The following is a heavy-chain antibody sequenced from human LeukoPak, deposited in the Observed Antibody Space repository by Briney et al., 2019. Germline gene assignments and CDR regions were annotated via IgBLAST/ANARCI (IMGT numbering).Heavy chain of an antibody. J-gene: IGHJ4*02. CDR3: ARDSRIVGAAPSDY. V-gene: IGHV3-21*01. D-gene: IGHD1-26*01. CDR2: ISSSSSYI. Sequence: GGSLRLSCAASGFTFSSYSMNWVRQAPGKGLEWVSSISSSSSYIYYADPVKGRFTISRDNAKNSLYLQMNSLRAEDTAVYYCARDSRIVGAAPSDYWGQGTLVTVSS. CDR1: GFTFSSYS.